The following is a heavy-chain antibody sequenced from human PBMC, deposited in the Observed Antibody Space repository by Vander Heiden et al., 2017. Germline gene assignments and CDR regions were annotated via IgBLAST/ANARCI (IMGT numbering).Heavy chain of an antibody. J-gene: IGHJ4*02. CDR1: GFTFSSYA. D-gene: IGHD1-1*01. V-gene: IGHV3-23*01. CDR2: ISGSGGST. Sequence: EVQLLESGGGLVQPGGSLRLSCAASGFTFSSYAMSWVRQAPGKGLEWVSAISGSGGSTYYADSVKGRVTISRDNSKNTLYRQMNSLRAEETAVYYCAKVSPEKKRAGWKTPEDYWGQGTMVTVYS. CDR3: AKVSPEKKRAGWKTPEDY.